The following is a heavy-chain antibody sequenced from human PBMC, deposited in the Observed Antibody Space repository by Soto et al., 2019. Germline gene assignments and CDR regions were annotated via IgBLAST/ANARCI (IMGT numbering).Heavy chain of an antibody. D-gene: IGHD6-13*01. CDR2: IYYSGST. J-gene: IGHJ4*02. Sequence: SETLSLTCTVSGGSISSYYWSWIRQPPGKGLEWIGYIYYSGSTNYNPSLKSRVTISVDTSKNQFSLKLSSVTAADTAVYYCARSSSSWFPHDYWGQGTLVTVSS. CDR1: GGSISSYY. CDR3: ARSSSSWFPHDY. V-gene: IGHV4-59*01.